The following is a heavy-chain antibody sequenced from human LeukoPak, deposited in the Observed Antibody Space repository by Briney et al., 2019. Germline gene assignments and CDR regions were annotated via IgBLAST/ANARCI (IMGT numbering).Heavy chain of an antibody. CDR2: IYYSGST. J-gene: IGHJ4*02. V-gene: IGHV4-39*01. CDR3: ARRNGDGYNFDY. D-gene: IGHD5-24*01. CDR1: GGSISSSSYY. Sequence: SETLSLTCTVSGGSISSSSYYWGWIRHPPGKGLEWIGNIYYSGSTYYNSSLKSRVTISVDTSRNQFSLKLSSVTAADTAVYYCARRNGDGYNFDYWGQGTLVTVSS.